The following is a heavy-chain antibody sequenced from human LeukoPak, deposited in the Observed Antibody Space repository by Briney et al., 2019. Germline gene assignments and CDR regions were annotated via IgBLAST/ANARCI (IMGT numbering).Heavy chain of an antibody. D-gene: IGHD3-22*01. CDR1: GFTFSLYG. V-gene: IGHV3-30*03. Sequence: GGSLRLSCAASGFTFSLYGMHWVRQAPGKGLEWVAVISYHGNNEYYADSVKGRFTISRDNSKNTLYLQMNSPTAEDTAVYYCARCPESSGYYYELDSWGQGTLVTVSS. J-gene: IGHJ4*02. CDR2: ISYHGNNE. CDR3: ARCPESSGYYYELDS.